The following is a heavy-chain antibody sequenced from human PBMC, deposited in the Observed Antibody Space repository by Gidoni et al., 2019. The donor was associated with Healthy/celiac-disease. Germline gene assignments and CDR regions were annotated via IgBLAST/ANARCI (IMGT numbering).Heavy chain of an antibody. J-gene: IGHJ3*01. Sequence: QVQLVESGGGLVKPGGSLRLSCAASGFTFSDYYLSWIRQAPGKGLEWVSYISSSGSTIYYADSVKGRFTISRDNAKNSLYLQMNSLRAEDTAVYYCAREAENRYDYIWGSYRLQASQNWGQGTMVTVSS. CDR3: AREAENRYDYIWGSYRLQASQN. CDR2: ISSSGSTI. D-gene: IGHD3-16*02. CDR1: GFTFSDYY. V-gene: IGHV3-11*01.